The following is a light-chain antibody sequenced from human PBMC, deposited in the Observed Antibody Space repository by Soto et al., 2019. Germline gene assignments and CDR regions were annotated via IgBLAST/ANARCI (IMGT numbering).Light chain of an antibody. V-gene: IGKV2-30*01. CDR1: QSLAYSDGNTY. Sequence: DVVMTQSPLSLPVTLGQPASISCRSSQSLAYSDGNTYLNWFQQRPGQSPRRLIYKVSNRDSGVPDRFSGSGSGTDFTLKISRVEAEDFVVYYCMQCTHWPPYTFGQGTKLEIK. J-gene: IGKJ2*01. CDR3: MQCTHWPPYT. CDR2: KVS.